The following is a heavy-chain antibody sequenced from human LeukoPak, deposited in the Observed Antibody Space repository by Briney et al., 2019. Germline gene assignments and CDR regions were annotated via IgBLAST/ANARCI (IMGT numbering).Heavy chain of an antibody. Sequence: GGTLRLSCAASGFTFSSYAMHWVRQAPGKGLEWVAVISYDGSNKYYADSVKGRFTISRDNSKNTLYLQMNSLRAEDTAVYYCARDMAWFGELSDAFDIWGQGTMVTVSS. J-gene: IGHJ3*02. CDR3: ARDMAWFGELSDAFDI. CDR1: GFTFSSYA. D-gene: IGHD3-10*01. CDR2: ISYDGSNK. V-gene: IGHV3-30*04.